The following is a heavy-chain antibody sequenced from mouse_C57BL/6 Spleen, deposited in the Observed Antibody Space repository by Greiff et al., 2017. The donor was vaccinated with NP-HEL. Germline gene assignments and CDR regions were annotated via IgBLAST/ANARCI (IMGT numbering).Heavy chain of an antibody. CDR2: IYPGSGST. CDR3: ARSGGNYYYAMDY. D-gene: IGHD2-1*01. Sequence: QVQLQQPGAELVKPGASVKMSCKASGYTFTSYWITWVKQRPGQGLEWIGDIYPGSGSTNYNEKFKSKATLTVDTSSSTAYMQLSSLTSEDSAVYYCARSGGNYYYAMDYWGQGTSVTVSS. J-gene: IGHJ4*01. V-gene: IGHV1-55*01. CDR1: GYTFTSYW.